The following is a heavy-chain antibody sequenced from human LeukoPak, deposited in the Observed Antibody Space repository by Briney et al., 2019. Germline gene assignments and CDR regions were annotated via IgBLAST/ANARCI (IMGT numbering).Heavy chain of an antibody. V-gene: IGHV1-24*01. Sequence: ASVKVSCKVSGYTLTELSMHWVRRAPGKGLEWMGGFDPEDGETIYAQKFQGRVTMTEDTSTDTAYMELSSLRSEDTAVYYCATSGYSGSNDAFDIWGQGTMVTVSS. J-gene: IGHJ3*02. CDR2: FDPEDGET. D-gene: IGHD5-12*01. CDR1: GYTLTELS. CDR3: ATSGYSGSNDAFDI.